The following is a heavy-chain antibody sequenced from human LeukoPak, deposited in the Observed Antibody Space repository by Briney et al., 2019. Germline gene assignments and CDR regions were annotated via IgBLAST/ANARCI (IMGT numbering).Heavy chain of an antibody. J-gene: IGHJ3*02. Sequence: PSETLSLTCTVSGGSISSSSYYWGWIRQPPGEGLEWIGSIYYSGSTYYNPSLKSRVTISVDTSKNQFSLKLSSVTAADTAVYYCARDSFLGIAAAGSAFDIWGQGTMVTVSS. V-gene: IGHV4-39*07. D-gene: IGHD6-13*01. CDR1: GGSISSSSYY. CDR2: IYYSGST. CDR3: ARDSFLGIAAAGSAFDI.